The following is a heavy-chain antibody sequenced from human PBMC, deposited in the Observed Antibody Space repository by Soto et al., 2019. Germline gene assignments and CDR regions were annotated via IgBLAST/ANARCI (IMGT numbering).Heavy chain of an antibody. J-gene: IGHJ5*02. V-gene: IGHV4-31*03. CDR1: GGSISSGGYY. D-gene: IGHD3-16*01. Sequence: TSETLSLTCTVSGGSISSGGYYWSWIRQHPGKGLEWIGYIYYSGSTYYNPSLKSRVTISVDTSKNQFSLKLSSVSAADTAVYYCARESGNTFGGGPIPPNWFDPWGQGTLVTVSS. CDR3: ARESGNTFGGGPIPPNWFDP. CDR2: IYYSGST.